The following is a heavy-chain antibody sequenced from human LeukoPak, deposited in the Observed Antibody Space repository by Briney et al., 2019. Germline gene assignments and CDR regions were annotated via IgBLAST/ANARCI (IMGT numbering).Heavy chain of an antibody. D-gene: IGHD3-10*01. CDR3: ARERFGDFDY. CDR1: RFTFSSYA. CDR2: ISSSSGTI. J-gene: IGHJ4*02. V-gene: IGHV3-48*02. Sequence: QPGGSLRLSCAASRFTFSSYAMNWVRQAPGKGLEWVSYISSSSGTIYYADSVKGRFTISRDNAKNSLYLQMNSLRDDDTAVYYCARERFGDFDYGGQGTLVTVSS.